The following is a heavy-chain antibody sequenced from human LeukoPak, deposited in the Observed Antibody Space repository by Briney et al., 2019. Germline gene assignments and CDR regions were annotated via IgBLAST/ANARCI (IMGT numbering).Heavy chain of an antibody. CDR2: IHNSGSA. D-gene: IGHD1-1*01. J-gene: IGHJ6*02. V-gene: IGHV4-4*07. CDR3: ARDAGHQLSRRNYYAMDV. Sequence: SETLSLTCTVSGGSIGRYYWSWIRQPAGKGLEWIGRIHNSGSANYNPSLKSRVTISVDTSNNQFSLKVNSVTAADTAVYYCARDAGHQLSRRNYYAMDVWGQGTTVTVSS. CDR1: GGSIGRYY.